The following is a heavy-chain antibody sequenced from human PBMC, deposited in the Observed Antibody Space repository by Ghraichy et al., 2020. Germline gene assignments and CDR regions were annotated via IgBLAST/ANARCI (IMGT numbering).Heavy chain of an antibody. J-gene: IGHJ4*02. V-gene: IGHV4-38-2*01. D-gene: IGHD3-22*01. CDR2: IYHSGST. CDR3: ASVGYYDSSGYYSDY. Sequence: ETLSLTCAVSGYSISSGYYWGWIRQPPGKGLEWIGSIYHSGSTYYNPSLKSRVTISVDTSKNQFSLKLSSVTAADTAVYYCASVGYYDSSGYYSDYWGQGTLVTVSS. CDR1: GYSISSGYY.